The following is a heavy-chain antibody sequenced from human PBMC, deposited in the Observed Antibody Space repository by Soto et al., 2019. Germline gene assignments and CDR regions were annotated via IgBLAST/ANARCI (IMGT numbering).Heavy chain of an antibody. CDR1: GFTFSSYG. D-gene: IGHD1-26*01. CDR2: ISYDGSNK. V-gene: IGHV3-30*18. CDR3: AKDPQYSGSFHSALD. Sequence: QVQLVESGGGVVQPGRSLRLSCAASGFTFSSYGMHWVRQAPGKGLEWVAVISYDGSNKYYADSVKGRFTISRDNSKNTLYLQMNSLRAEDTAVYYCAKDPQYSGSFHSALDWGQGTLVTVSS. J-gene: IGHJ4*02.